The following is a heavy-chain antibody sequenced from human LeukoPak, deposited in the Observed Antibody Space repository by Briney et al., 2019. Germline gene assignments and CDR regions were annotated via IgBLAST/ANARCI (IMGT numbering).Heavy chain of an antibody. CDR2: INPSGGST. Sequence: ASVKVSCKAFGYTFTGKYVHWVRQAPGQGLEWMGLINPSGGSTNYAQKFQGRVTMTRDTSTSTVYMELSSLRSEDTAVYYCAXXXXXXXXXGGQWYYYMDVWGKGTTVTISS. J-gene: IGHJ6*03. V-gene: IGHV1-46*01. CDR3: AXXXXXXXXXGGQWYYYMDV. CDR1: GYTFTGKY. D-gene: IGHD6-19*01.